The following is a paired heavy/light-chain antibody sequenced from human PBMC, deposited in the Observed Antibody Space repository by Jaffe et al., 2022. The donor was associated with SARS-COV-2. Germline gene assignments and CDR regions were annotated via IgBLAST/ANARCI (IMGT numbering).Light chain of an antibody. Sequence: DIVMTQSPDSLAVSLGERATINCKSSQSVLSSSNFKNYLAWYQQRPGQPPKLLIYWASTRESGVPDRFSGSGSGTDFTLTISGLQAEDVAVYYCQQYYSGIAWTYGQGTKV. CDR2: WAS. CDR3: QQYYSGIAWT. CDR1: QSVLSSSNFKNY. V-gene: IGKV4-1*01. J-gene: IGKJ1*01.
Heavy chain of an antibody. Sequence: EVQLVESGGGLVKPGGSLRLSCAASGFTFSNAWMTWVRQAPGKGLEWVGRVKRVVDGGTTDYAAPVKGRFIISRDDSKSALYLHMSSLKTEDTAVYYCTTVDFGVVTGDNPIDYWGQGTLVTVSS. J-gene: IGHJ4*02. CDR2: VKRVVDGGTT. CDR1: GFTFSNAW. D-gene: IGHD3-3*01. V-gene: IGHV3-15*01. CDR3: TTVDFGVVTGDNPIDY.